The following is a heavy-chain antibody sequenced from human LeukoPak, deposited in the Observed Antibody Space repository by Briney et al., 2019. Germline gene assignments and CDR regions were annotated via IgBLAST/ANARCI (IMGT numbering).Heavy chain of an antibody. V-gene: IGHV1-8*02. Sequence: ASVKVSCKASGYPFTSSDINWVRQAPGRGLEWMGWVNPTSNTGGYAAKFQGRVTMTRNTSISTAYMELSSLRSEDTAVYYCARIGSGSAYWGQGTLVTVSS. J-gene: IGHJ4*02. CDR3: ARIGSGSAY. D-gene: IGHD3-10*01. CDR1: GYPFTSSD. CDR2: VNPTSNTG.